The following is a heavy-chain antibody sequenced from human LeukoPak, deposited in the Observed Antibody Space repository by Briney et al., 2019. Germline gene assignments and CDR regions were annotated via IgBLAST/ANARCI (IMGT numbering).Heavy chain of an antibody. CDR2: ISSSGSTI. CDR3: ARDPQYSSSWYGGLDY. D-gene: IGHD6-13*01. Sequence: GGSLRLSCAASGFTFSDYYMSWIRQAPGKGLEWVSYISSSGSTIYYADSVKGRFTISRDNAKNSLYLQMNSLRAEDTAVYYCARDPQYSSSWYGGLDYWGQGTLVTVPS. CDR1: GFTFSDYY. V-gene: IGHV3-11*04. J-gene: IGHJ4*02.